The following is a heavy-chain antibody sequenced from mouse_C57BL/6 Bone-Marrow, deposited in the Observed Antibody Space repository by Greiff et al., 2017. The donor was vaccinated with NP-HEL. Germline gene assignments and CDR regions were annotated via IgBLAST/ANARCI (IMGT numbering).Heavy chain of an antibody. CDR3: TLITTKGY. V-gene: IGHV14-4*01. J-gene: IGHJ2*01. CDR2: IDPENGDT. Sequence: VQLQQSGAELVRPGASVKLSCTASGFNIKDDYMHWVKQRPEQGLEWIGWIDPENGDTEYASKFQGKATITADTSSNADYLQLSSLTSEDTAVYYCTLITTKGYWGQGTTLTVSS. CDR1: GFNIKDDY. D-gene: IGHD1-1*01.